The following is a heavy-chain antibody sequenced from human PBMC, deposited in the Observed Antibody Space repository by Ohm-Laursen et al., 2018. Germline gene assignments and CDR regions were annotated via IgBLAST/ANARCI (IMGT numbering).Heavy chain of an antibody. D-gene: IGHD3-10*01. V-gene: IGHV1-69*01. CDR2: IIPIFGPA. CDR1: GGTFSSYA. CDR3: AKDGLGTRGYFHH. J-gene: IGHJ1*01. Sequence: SSVKVSCKTSGGTFSSYAISWVRQAPGQGLEWMGGIIPIFGPANYAQKFQGRVAITADESTSTAYMELSSLRSEDTAIYYCAKDGLGTRGYFHHWGQGSLVTVSS.